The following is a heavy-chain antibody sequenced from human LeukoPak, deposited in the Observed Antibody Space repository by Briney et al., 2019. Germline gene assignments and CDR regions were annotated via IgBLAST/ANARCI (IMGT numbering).Heavy chain of an antibody. D-gene: IGHD3-16*02. CDR2: ISSSGSTI. CDR1: GFTFSDYY. J-gene: IGHJ4*02. CDR3: AREGGIYDYVWGSYRLMYYFDY. V-gene: IGHV3-11*01. Sequence: GGSLRLSCAASGFTFSDYYMSWIRQAPGKGLEWVSYISSSGSTIYYADSVKGRFTISRDNAKNSLYLQMNSLRAEDTAVYYCAREGGIYDYVWGSYRLMYYFDYWGQGTLVTVSS.